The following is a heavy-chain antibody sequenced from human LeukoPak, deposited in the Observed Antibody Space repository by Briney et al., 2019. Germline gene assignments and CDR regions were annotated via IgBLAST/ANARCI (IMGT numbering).Heavy chain of an antibody. CDR3: AGPEGYLAGMDV. D-gene: IGHD6-13*01. V-gene: IGHV3-48*02. J-gene: IGHJ6*02. CDR1: GFTFSSSS. Sequence: GGSLRLSCAGSGFTFSSSSLSWVRQAPGKGLEWISYTDRTSDTIYYADSVRGRFTISRDNAEHSLYLQMNSLRDEDTAVYYCAGPEGYLAGMDVWGQGTTVTVSS. CDR2: TDRTSDTI.